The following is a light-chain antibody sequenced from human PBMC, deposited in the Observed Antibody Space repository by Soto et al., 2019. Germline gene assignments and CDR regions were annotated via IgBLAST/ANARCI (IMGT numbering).Light chain of an antibody. CDR3: AAWDDSLYGRV. CDR1: SSNIGSNT. Sequence: QSVLTQPPSASGTPGQRVTISCSGSSSNIGSNTVNWYQQLPGTAPKLLIYSNNQRPSGVPERFSGSKSGTSASLAISGLQSDDEADYYWAAWDDSLYGRVFGGGTKLTVL. CDR2: SNN. V-gene: IGLV1-44*01. J-gene: IGLJ3*02.